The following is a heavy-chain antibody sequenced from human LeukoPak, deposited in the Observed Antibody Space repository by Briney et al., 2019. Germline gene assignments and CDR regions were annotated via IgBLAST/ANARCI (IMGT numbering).Heavy chain of an antibody. D-gene: IGHD6-19*01. Sequence: ASVNVSCMASGYTLTGYYMHWVRQPPGQGREWMGWISPYNADTNHAQNLQGRATLTTDTSTQPIYIEARRHRSEHPDVSLCARVKTPKCRGCPQAGWFDPWGQGSLVTVSS. V-gene: IGHV1-18*04. CDR2: ISPYNADT. CDR1: GYTLTGYY. J-gene: IGHJ5*02. CDR3: ARVKTPKCRGCPQAGWFDP.